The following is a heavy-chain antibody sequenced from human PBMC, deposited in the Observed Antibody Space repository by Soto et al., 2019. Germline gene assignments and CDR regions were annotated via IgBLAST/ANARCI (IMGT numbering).Heavy chain of an antibody. CDR1: GYSFTSYW. Sequence: GESLKISCKGSGYSFTSYWIGWVRQMPGKGLEWMGIIYPGDSDTRYSPSFQGQVTISADKSISTAYLQWSSLKASDAAMYYCARGAIVVVPAAIMAPNYYYGMDVWGQGTTVTVSS. CDR2: IYPGDSDT. V-gene: IGHV5-51*01. CDR3: ARGAIVVVPAAIMAPNYYYGMDV. D-gene: IGHD2-2*02. J-gene: IGHJ6*02.